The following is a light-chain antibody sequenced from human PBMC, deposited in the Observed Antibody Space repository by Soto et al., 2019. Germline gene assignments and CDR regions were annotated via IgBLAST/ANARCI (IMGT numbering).Light chain of an antibody. Sequence: DIQMTQSPSSLSASVVDRVTITCRASQDIGNDLGWYQQKPGKAPKRLIYIASYLQSGVPSRFSGSGSGTEFTFTISSLQPEDFATYYCLQHNSNYWTFGQVTRVEVK. CDR3: LQHNSNYWT. CDR2: IAS. V-gene: IGKV1-17*01. J-gene: IGKJ1*01. CDR1: QDIGND.